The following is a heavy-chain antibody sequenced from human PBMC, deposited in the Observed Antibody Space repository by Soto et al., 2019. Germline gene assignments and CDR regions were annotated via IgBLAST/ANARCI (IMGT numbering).Heavy chain of an antibody. CDR1: GFTFSSYG. CDR3: ARDVSRYFDY. J-gene: IGHJ4*01. V-gene: IGHV3-33*01. Sequence: QVQLVESGGGVVQPGRSLRLSCAASGFTFSSYGMHWVRQAPGKGLEWGAVIWYDGSNKYYADSVKGRFTISRDNSKNALELQMNRLRGEVMAVYYCARDVSRYFDYWGQGTLVTVSS. CDR2: IWYDGSNK.